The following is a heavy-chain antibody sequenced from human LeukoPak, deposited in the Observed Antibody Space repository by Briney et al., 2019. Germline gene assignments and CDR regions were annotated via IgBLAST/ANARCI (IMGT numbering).Heavy chain of an antibody. CDR1: GFTFSSYG. Sequence: GGSLRLSCVASGFTFSSYGMHWVRQAPGKGLEWVAVIWFDESNKYYADSVKGRFTISRDISKNTLYLQMNSPRVEDTAVYFCARGHSSSWYYFDYWGQGTLVTVSS. V-gene: IGHV3-33*01. D-gene: IGHD6-13*01. CDR3: ARGHSSSWYYFDY. CDR2: IWFDESNK. J-gene: IGHJ4*02.